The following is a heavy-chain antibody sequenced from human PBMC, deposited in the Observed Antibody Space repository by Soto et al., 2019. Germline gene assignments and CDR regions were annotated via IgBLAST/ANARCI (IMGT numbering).Heavy chain of an antibody. CDR2: IYYTGGT. CDR3: ARDTASRDYDSHSYYPNCDS. D-gene: IGHD3-22*01. Sequence: RSLTCAVSGDSINTDYYWSCIRQPPGKGLEWIGHIYYTGGTFYSPSLKSRLALSVDTSNNQFSLRLSSVTAADTAVYYCARDTASRDYDSHSYYPNCDSWGQGALVTVSS. J-gene: IGHJ5*01. V-gene: IGHV4-30-4*01. CDR1: GDSINTDYY.